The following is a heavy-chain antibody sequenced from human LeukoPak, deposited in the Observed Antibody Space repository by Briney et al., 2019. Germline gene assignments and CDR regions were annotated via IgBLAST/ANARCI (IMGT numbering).Heavy chain of an antibody. V-gene: IGHV1-18*04. D-gene: IGHD3-3*01. J-gene: IGHJ4*02. CDR3: ARGNYDFWSGYPTSTHYFDY. CDR2: ISTYNGNT. CDR1: GYTFTGYY. Sequence: ASGKVSCKASGYTFTGYYMYWVRQAPGQGLEWMGWISTYNGNTNYAQKLQGRVTMTTDTSTSTAYMELRSLRSDDTAVYYCARGNYDFWSGYPTSTHYFDYWGQGTLVTVSS.